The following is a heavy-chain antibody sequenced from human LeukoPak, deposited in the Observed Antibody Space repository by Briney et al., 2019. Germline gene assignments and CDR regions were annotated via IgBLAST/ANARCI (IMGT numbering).Heavy chain of an antibody. CDR2: MYHSGST. CDR1: RYSITSGYY. CDR3: ARRGGSGEYDY. D-gene: IGHD3-10*01. Sequence: AETLSLTCTVSRYSITSGYYWGWIRQPPGKGLEWIGSMYHSGSTYSNPSLKSRVTISVDTSKNQFSLRLSSVTAADTAMYYCARRGGSGEYDYWGQGTLVTVSS. J-gene: IGHJ4*02. V-gene: IGHV4-38-2*02.